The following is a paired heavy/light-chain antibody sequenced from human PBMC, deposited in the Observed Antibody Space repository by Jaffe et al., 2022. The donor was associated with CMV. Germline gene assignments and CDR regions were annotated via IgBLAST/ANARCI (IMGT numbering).Heavy chain of an antibody. CDR3: ARTYYDDGSDYQPGVPANWLDP. CDR1: GGSISIKSQY. V-gene: IGHV4-39*01. D-gene: IGHD3-22*01. J-gene: IGHJ5*02. Sequence: QLQLQESGPGLVKPSETLSLTCSVSGGSISIKSQYWAWVRQPPGKGLEWIGSIYYNGITYYNPSLQSRVTMSVDTSRNQFSLRLTSVTAADTAVYYCARTYYDDGSDYQPGVPANWLDPWGQGTLVTVSS. CDR2: IYYNGIT.
Light chain of an antibody. Sequence: DIQMTQSPSTLYASLGDRVTISCRASQSIGDWLAWYQQKAGKAPKLLIYKASNLQSGVPSRFSGSGSGTEFTLTISNLQPGDLATYFCQQYRNYSPLTFGQGTKVQLK. J-gene: IGKJ1*01. V-gene: IGKV1-5*03. CDR2: KAS. CDR1: QSIGDW. CDR3: QQYRNYSPLT.